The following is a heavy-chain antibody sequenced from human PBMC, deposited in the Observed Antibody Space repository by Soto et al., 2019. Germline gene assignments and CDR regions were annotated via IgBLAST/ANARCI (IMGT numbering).Heavy chain of an antibody. CDR3: ASRFWSGYYVSYYYGMDV. CDR1: GGSISSGGYY. D-gene: IGHD3-3*01. CDR2: IYYSGST. Sequence: SETLSLTCTVSGGSISSGGYYWSWTRQHPGKGLEWIGYIYYSGSTYYNPSLKSRVTISVDTSKNQFSLKLSSVTAADTAVYYFASRFWSGYYVSYYYGMDVWGQGTTVTVSS. V-gene: IGHV4-31*03. J-gene: IGHJ6*02.